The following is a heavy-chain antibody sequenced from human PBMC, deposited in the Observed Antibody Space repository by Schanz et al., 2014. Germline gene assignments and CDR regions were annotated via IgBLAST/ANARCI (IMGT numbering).Heavy chain of an antibody. D-gene: IGHD2-8*02. Sequence: EVHLLESGGGLVPPGGSLRLSCAASGFTFTNYAMSWVRQAPGKGLEWVSLISDSGDTAYYADSVKGRFTISRDNFKGALYLQMSSLRAEDTAVYYYAKSLESCPGGRCSRGYFDYWGQGTLVTVSS. CDR3: AKSLESCPGGRCSRGYFDY. V-gene: IGHV3-23*01. CDR1: GFTFTNYA. CDR2: ISDSGDTA. J-gene: IGHJ4*02.